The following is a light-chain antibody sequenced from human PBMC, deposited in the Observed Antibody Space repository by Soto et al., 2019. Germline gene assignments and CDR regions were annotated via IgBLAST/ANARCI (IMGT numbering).Light chain of an antibody. CDR3: QQYYSYPPRT. CDR2: AAS. Sequence: AIRMTQSPSSLSASTGDRVTITCRASQGISSYLAWYQQKPGKAPKLLIYAASTLQSGVPSRFSGSGSGTDFTLTISCLQSKDFATYYCQQYYSYPPRTFGQGTKVEIK. V-gene: IGKV1-8*01. CDR1: QGISSY. J-gene: IGKJ1*01.